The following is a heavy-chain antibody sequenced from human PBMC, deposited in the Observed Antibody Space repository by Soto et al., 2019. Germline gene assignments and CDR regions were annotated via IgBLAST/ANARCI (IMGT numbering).Heavy chain of an antibody. CDR1: GGSISSYY. J-gene: IGHJ3*02. D-gene: IGHD5-12*01. CDR2: IYYSGST. CDR3: ARLRGYSGYDAFDI. Sequence: PSETLSLTCTVSGGSISSYYWSWIRQPPGKGLEWIGYIYYSGSTNYNPSLKSRVTISVDTSKNQFSLKLSSVTAADTAVYYCARLRGYSGYDAFDIWGQGTMVTVSS. V-gene: IGHV4-59*01.